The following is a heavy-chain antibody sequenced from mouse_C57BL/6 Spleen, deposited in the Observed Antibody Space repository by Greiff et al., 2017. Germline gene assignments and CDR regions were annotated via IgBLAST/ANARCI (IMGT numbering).Heavy chain of an antibody. CDR2: IDPENGDT. CDR1: GFNIKDDY. D-gene: IGHD1-1*01. V-gene: IGHV14-4*01. J-gene: IGHJ1*03. Sequence: VQLKQSGAELVRPGASVKLSCTASGFNIKDDYMHWVKQRPEQGLEWIGWIDPENGDTEYASKFQGKATITADTSSNTAYLQLSSLTSEDTAVYYCTTGEYYGSNWYFDVWGTGTTVTVSS. CDR3: TTGEYYGSNWYFDV.